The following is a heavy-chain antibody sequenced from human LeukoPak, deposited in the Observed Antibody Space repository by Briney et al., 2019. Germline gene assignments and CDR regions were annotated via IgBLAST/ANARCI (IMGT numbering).Heavy chain of an antibody. CDR1: GYTFTSYA. Sequence: ASVKVSCKASGYTFTSYAMHWVRQAPGQRLEWMGWINAGNGNTKYSQEFQGRVTITRDTSASTAYMELSSLRSEDMAVYYCARVWGSSGYYYFDYWGQGTLVTVSS. CDR2: INAGNGNT. D-gene: IGHD6-6*01. J-gene: IGHJ4*02. V-gene: IGHV1-3*03. CDR3: ARVWGSSGYYYFDY.